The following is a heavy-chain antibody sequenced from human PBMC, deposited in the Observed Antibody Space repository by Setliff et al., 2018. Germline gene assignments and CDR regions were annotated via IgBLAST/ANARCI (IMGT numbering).Heavy chain of an antibody. CDR2: INDRGST. J-gene: IGHJ6*03. CDR1: GGSFSGYF. Sequence: PSETLSLTCAVYGGSFSGYFWSWIRQSPGRGLEWIGEINDRGSTHYNPSLKSRVTISVDTSKNQFSLSLSSVTAADTAVYYCARQTADTFHYYYMDVWGKGTTVTVSS. D-gene: IGHD6-19*01. CDR3: ARQTADTFHYYYMDV. V-gene: IGHV4-34*01.